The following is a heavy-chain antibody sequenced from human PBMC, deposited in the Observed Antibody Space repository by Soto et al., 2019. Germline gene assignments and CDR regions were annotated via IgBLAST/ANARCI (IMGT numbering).Heavy chain of an antibody. Sequence: EVQLVESGGGLVKPGGSLRLSCAASGFTFANAWMSWVRQAPGKGLEWVGRVRSKADGGTTDYAAPVKGRFTISREDSENTLYLQMNSLKIDDTAVYYCRRDWDYPVLWGQGTLVTVSS. J-gene: IGHJ4*02. CDR1: GFTFANAW. V-gene: IGHV3-15*01. D-gene: IGHD1-7*01. CDR2: VRSKADGGTT. CDR3: RRDWDYPVL.